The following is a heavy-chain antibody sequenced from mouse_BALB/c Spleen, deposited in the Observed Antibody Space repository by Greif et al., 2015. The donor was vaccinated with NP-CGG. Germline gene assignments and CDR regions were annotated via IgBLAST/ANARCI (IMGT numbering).Heavy chain of an antibody. CDR2: ISNLAYSI. CDR1: GFTFSDYG. V-gene: IGHV5-15*02. Sequence: EVKLVESGGGLVQPGGSRKLSCAASGFTFSDYGMAWVRPAPGKGPEWVAFISNLAYSIYYADTVTGRFTISRENAKNTLYLEMSSLRSEDTAMYYCARNYYGSSWYFDVWGAGTTVTVSS. J-gene: IGHJ1*01. D-gene: IGHD1-1*01. CDR3: ARNYYGSSWYFDV.